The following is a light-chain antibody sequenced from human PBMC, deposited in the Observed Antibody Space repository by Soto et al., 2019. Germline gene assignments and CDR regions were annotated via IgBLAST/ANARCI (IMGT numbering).Light chain of an antibody. CDR2: GAS. J-gene: IGKJ5*01. CDR3: QHYDTSPPHYT. V-gene: IGKV3-20*01. CDR1: QRLSNNIY. Sequence: ESVVTQFPASLCLYLGAIATLSCRASQRLSNNIYLASYQQKPGHAPSLLIYGASGRATGIPDRISGRGSGTDFTLTISRLEPEDFAIYYCQHYDTSPPHYTFGQGTRVEIK.